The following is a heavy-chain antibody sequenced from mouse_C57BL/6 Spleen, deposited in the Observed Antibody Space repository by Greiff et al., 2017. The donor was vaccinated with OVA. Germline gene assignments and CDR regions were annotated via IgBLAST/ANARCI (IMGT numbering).Heavy chain of an antibody. CDR2: ICRGGST. D-gene: IGHD4-1*01. Sequence: QVQLQQSGPGLVQPSQSLSITCTVSGFSFTSYGVHWVRQSPGKGLEWLGVICRGGSTDYTAAFMSRLSITKDNSKSQVFFKMTSLQADNTAIYYCANNWYWDGFDYWGQGTTLTVSS. J-gene: IGHJ2*01. V-gene: IGHV2-5*01. CDR1: GFSFTSYG. CDR3: ANNWYWDGFDY.